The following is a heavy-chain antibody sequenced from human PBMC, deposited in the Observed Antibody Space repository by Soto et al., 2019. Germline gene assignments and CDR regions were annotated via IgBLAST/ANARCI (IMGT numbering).Heavy chain of an antibody. CDR3: ARDDSYAFDI. V-gene: IGHV1-18*01. J-gene: IGHJ3*02. D-gene: IGHD2-21*01. Sequence: ASVKVSCKASGYTFTSYGISWVRQAPGQGLERMGWISAYNGNTNYAQKLQGRVTMTTDTATSTAYMEMRSLRSDDTAVYYCARDDSYAFDICGQGTMVTGSS. CDR2: ISAYNGNT. CDR1: GYTFTSYG.